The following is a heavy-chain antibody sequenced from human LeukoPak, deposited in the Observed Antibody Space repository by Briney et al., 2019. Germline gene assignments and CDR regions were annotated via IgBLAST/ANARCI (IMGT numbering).Heavy chain of an antibody. CDR3: ARRKPYYDSSGSHLDY. J-gene: IGHJ4*02. V-gene: IGHV4-34*01. CDR1: GGSFSGYY. Sequence: SETLSLTCAVYGGSFSGYYWSWIRQPPGKGLEWIGEVNHSGSTNYNPSLKSRVTISVDTSKNQFSLKLCSVTAADTAVYYCARRKPYYDSSGSHLDYWGQGTLVTVSS. CDR2: VNHSGST. D-gene: IGHD3-22*01.